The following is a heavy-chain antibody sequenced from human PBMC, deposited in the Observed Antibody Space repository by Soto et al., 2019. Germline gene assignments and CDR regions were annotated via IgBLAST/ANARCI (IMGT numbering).Heavy chain of an antibody. CDR2: ISAYNGNT. V-gene: IGHV1-18*01. CDR3: ARDLDGSGSYYTDY. J-gene: IGHJ4*02. CDR1: GYMFVTYG. D-gene: IGHD3-10*01. Sequence: ASVKVSCKASGYMFVTYGINWVRQAPGQGLEWMGWISAYNGNTKYAQNLQGRVTMTTDASTSTAYMEMRSLRSDDTAVYYCARDLDGSGSYYTDYWGPGTLVTV.